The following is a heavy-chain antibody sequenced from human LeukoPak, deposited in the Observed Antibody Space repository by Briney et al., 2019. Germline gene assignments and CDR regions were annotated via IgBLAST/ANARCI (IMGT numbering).Heavy chain of an antibody. CDR3: AKDRGDSSGYYLNYFDY. V-gene: IGHV3-30*18. Sequence: PGGSLRLSCAASGFTFSSYGMHWVRQAPGKGLEWVAVISYDGSNKYYADSVKGRFTISRDNSKNTLYLQMNSLRAEDTAVYYCAKDRGDSSGYYLNYFDYWGQGTLVTVSS. D-gene: IGHD3-22*01. CDR2: ISYDGSNK. J-gene: IGHJ4*02. CDR1: GFTFSSYG.